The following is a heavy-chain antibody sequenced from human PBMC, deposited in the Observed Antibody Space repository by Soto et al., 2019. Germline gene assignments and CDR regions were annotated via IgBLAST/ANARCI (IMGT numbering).Heavy chain of an antibody. D-gene: IGHD4-4*01. CDR2: MNPNSGNT. Sequence: QVPLVQSGAEVKKPGASVKVSCKASGYTFTSYDINWVRQATGQGLEWMGWMNPNSGNTGYAQKFQGRVTMTRNTSISTAYMELSSLRSEDTAVYYCARGLDYSNYYYMDVWGKGTTVTVSS. CDR3: ARGLDYSNYYYMDV. J-gene: IGHJ6*03. CDR1: GYTFTSYD. V-gene: IGHV1-8*01.